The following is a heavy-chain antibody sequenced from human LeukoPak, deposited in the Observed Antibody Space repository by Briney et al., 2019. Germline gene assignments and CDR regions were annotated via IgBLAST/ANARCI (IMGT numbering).Heavy chain of an antibody. CDR2: IIPIFGTA. Sequence: SVKVSCKASGGTFSSYAISWVRQAPGQGLEWMGGIIPIFGTANYAQKFQGRVTITTDESTSTAYMELSSLRSEDTAVYYCARQKGRTRPPNYYYYYYMDVWGKGTTVTVSS. CDR1: GGTFSSYA. V-gene: IGHV1-69*05. J-gene: IGHJ6*03. CDR3: ARQKGRTRPPNYYYYYYMDV.